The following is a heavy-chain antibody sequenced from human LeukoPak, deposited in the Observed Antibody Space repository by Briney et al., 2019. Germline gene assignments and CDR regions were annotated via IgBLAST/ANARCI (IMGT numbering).Heavy chain of an antibody. J-gene: IGHJ6*02. D-gene: IGHD1-1*01. CDR2: ISGDGGTI. V-gene: IGHV3-64*02. Sequence: ISGDGGTISYPDSVKGRFAISRDNSKKTVYLQMGRLRTEDMGVYYCARMATGAAGGALDVWGQGTTVIVS. CDR3: ARMATGAAGGALDV.